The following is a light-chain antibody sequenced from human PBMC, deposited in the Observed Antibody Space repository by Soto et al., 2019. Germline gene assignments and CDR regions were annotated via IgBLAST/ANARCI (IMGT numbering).Light chain of an antibody. CDR2: EVI. CDR1: SSDIDGFNY. V-gene: IGLV2-8*01. J-gene: IGLJ2*01. CDR3: SSYAGSNNFGV. Sequence: SALTQPPSASGSPGQSVTISCTGASSDIDGFNYVSWYQQHPGKAPKLMIYEVIKRPSGVPDRFPGSRSGNTASLTVSGLQAEEEANYYCSSYAGSNNFGVFGGGTKVTVL.